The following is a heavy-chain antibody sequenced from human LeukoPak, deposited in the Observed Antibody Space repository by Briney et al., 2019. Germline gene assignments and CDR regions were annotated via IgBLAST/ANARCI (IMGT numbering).Heavy chain of an antibody. V-gene: IGHV1-69*04. D-gene: IGHD3-3*01. CDR3: ARGPTSSYYDFWSGYYDPSYMDV. CDR2: IIPILGIA. Sequence: ASVKVSCKASGGTFSSYAISWVRQAPGQGLEWMGRIIPILGIANYAQKFQGRVTITADKSTSTAYMELSSLRSEDTAVYYCARGPTSSYYDFWSGYYDPSYMDVWGKGTTVTVSS. J-gene: IGHJ6*03. CDR1: GGTFSSYA.